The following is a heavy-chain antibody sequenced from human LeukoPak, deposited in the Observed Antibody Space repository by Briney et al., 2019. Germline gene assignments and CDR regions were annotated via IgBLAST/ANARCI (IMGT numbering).Heavy chain of an antibody. CDR3: ARDPSSVTLYFFDY. CDR1: GYTFRCNY. J-gene: IGHJ4*02. D-gene: IGHD4-11*01. V-gene: IGHV1-2*02. CDR2: IDANNGDT. Sequence: ASVNVSCKASGYTFRCNYIHWLRQAPGQGLEWMGWIDANNGDTKSAQKFQGRVTMSRDTSISTAYMGLSSLSPDDAAVYYCARDPSSVTLYFFDYWGQGTLVTVSS.